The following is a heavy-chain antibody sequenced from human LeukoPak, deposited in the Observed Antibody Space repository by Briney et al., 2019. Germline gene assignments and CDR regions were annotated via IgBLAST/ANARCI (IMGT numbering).Heavy chain of an antibody. D-gene: IGHD3-10*01. V-gene: IGHV5-51*01. Sequence: GESLKISCKGSGYSFTIYWIGWVRQMPGKGLEWMGIIYPGDSDTRYSPSFEGQVTISADKSSSTAYLQWSSLKASDTAMYYCARRYYYGSGIYSHFDYWGQGTLVTVSS. CDR1: GYSFTIYW. J-gene: IGHJ4*02. CDR2: IYPGDSDT. CDR3: ARRYYYGSGIYSHFDY.